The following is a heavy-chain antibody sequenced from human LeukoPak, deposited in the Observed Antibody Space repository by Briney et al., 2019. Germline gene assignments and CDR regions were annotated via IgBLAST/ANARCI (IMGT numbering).Heavy chain of an antibody. D-gene: IGHD2-15*01. CDR2: ISGSGGST. V-gene: IGHV3-23*01. CDR1: GFTFSSYA. Sequence: GGSLRLSCAASGFTFSSYAMSWVRQAPGKGLEWVSAISGSGGSTYYADSVKGRFTISRDNSKNTLYLQMNSLRAEDTAVYYCAKYIVVVVAATHLDYWGQGTLVTVSS. CDR3: AKYIVVVVAATHLDY. J-gene: IGHJ4*02.